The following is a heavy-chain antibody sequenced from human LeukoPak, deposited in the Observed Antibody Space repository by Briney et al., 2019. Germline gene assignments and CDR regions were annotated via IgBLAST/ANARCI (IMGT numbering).Heavy chain of an antibody. Sequence: GGSLSLSWAASGFTFSSYAMSWVRQAPGKGLEWVSAISGSGGSTYYADSVKGRFTISRDNSKNTLYLQMNSLRAEDTVVYDSAKTGGIPLDDYRFHYWGQATMVTVPS. CDR1: GFTFSSYA. CDR2: ISGSGGST. CDR3: AKTGGIPLDDYRFHY. V-gene: IGHV3-23*01. J-gene: IGHJ4*02. D-gene: IGHD6-13*01.